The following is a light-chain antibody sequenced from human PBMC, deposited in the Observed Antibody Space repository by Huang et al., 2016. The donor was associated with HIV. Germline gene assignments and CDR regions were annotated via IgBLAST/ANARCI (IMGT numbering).Light chain of an antibody. J-gene: IGKJ1*01. Sequence: DIQMTQYPSSLSASVGDRVTITCWPSQTISTFLSWYQQRPGKAPKLLIYATSNCQSGVPARFSGSGSGTDFTLTITSLQPEDFATYYCQQSYSAPWTFGQGTKVEIK. CDR3: QQSYSAPWT. CDR2: ATS. V-gene: IGKV1-39*01. CDR1: QTISTF.